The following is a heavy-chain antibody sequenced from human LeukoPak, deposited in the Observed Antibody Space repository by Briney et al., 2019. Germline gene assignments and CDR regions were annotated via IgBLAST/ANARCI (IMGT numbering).Heavy chain of an antibody. CDR1: GGSISSYY. CDR2: IYYSGST. Sequence: SETLSLTCTVSGGSISSYYWSWIRQPPGKGLEWIGYIYYSGSTNYNPSLKSRVTISVDTSKNQFSLKLSSVTAADTAVYYCARVLSVGASLFDYWGQGTLVTVSS. J-gene: IGHJ4*02. D-gene: IGHD1-26*01. V-gene: IGHV4-59*01. CDR3: ARVLSVGASLFDY.